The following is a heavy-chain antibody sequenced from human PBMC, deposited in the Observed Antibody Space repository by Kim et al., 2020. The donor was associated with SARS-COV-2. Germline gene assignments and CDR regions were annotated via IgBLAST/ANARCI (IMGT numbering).Heavy chain of an antibody. CDR3: ARVLQNWFDP. CDR1: GGSVSSGSYY. J-gene: IGHJ5*02. D-gene: IGHD2-15*01. V-gene: IGHV4-61*01. CDR2: IYYSGST. Sequence: SETLSLTCTVSGGSVSSGSYYWSWIRQPPGKGLEWIGYIYYSGSTNYNPSLKSRVTISVDTSKNQFSLKLSSVTAADTAVYYCARVLQNWFDPWGQGTL.